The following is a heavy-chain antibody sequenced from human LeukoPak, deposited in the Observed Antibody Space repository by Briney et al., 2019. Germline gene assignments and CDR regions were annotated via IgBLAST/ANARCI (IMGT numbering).Heavy chain of an antibody. CDR2: IRYDGSNR. CDR3: AKGGYSYDSSGHNYFDY. D-gene: IGHD3-22*01. CDR1: GFTFSSYG. V-gene: IGHV3-30*02. J-gene: IGHJ4*02. Sequence: GGSLRLSCAASGFTFSSYGMHWVRQAPGKGLEWVAFIRYDGSNRNYADSVKGRFTISRDNSRNTLYLQMNSLRAEDTAVYYCAKGGYSYDSSGHNYFDYWGQGTLVTVSS.